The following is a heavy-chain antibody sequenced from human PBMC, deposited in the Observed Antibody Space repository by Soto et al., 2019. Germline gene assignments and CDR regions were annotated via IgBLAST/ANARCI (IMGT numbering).Heavy chain of an antibody. CDR2: IYYSGST. V-gene: IGHV4-59*01. D-gene: IGHD3-10*01. CDR3: ARKSYGSGLY. Sequence: QVQLQESGPGLVKPSETVSLTCTVSGGSISSYYWSWIRQPPGKGLEWIGYIYYSGSTNYNPSLKSRVTISVDTSKNQFSLKLSSVTAADTAVYYRARKSYGSGLYCGQGTLVTVSS. J-gene: IGHJ4*02. CDR1: GGSISSYY.